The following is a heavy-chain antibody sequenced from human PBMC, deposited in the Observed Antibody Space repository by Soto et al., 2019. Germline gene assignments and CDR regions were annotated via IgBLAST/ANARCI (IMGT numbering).Heavy chain of an antibody. CDR1: GFTFSSYW. CDR2: IKQDGSEK. J-gene: IGHJ2*01. D-gene: IGHD1-1*01. Sequence: EVQLVESGGGLVQPGGSLRLSCAASGFTFSSYWMSWVRQAPGKGLEWVANIKQDGSEKYYVDSVKGRFTISRDNAKNSLYLQMNSLRAEDTAVYYCARDVRILLERPRARYFDLWGRGTLVTVSS. V-gene: IGHV3-7*01. CDR3: ARDVRILLERPRARYFDL.